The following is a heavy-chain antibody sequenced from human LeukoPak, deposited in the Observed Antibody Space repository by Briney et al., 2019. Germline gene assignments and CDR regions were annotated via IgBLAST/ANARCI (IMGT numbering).Heavy chain of an antibody. CDR2: IYPGDSDT. V-gene: IGHV5-51*01. J-gene: IGHJ4*02. Sequence: GSLKISCKGSGFTFTSYWIAWVRQMPGKGLEWMGIIYPGDSDTRYSPSFQGQVTISADKSISTAYLQWSSLKASDTAIYYCARLGAAAGIDYWGQGTLVTVSS. D-gene: IGHD6-13*01. CDR3: ARLGAAAGIDY. CDR1: GFTFTSYW.